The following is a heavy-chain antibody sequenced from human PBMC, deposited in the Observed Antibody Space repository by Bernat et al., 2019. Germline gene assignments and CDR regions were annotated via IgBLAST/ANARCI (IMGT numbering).Heavy chain of an antibody. D-gene: IGHD3-16*01. J-gene: IGHJ5*02. V-gene: IGHV4-34*01. CDR3: ARGITNGGGFDP. CDR1: GGSFSGYY. Sequence: QVQLQQWGAGLLKPSETLSLTCAVYGGSFSGYYWSWIRQPPGKGLEWIGEINHSGSTNYNPSLKSRVTLSVETSKNQFSLKLSSVTAADTAVYYCARGITNGGGFDPWGQGTLVTVSS. CDR2: INHSGST.